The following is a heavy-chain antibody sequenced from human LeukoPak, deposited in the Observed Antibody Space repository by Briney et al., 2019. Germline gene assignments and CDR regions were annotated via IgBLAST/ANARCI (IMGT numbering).Heavy chain of an antibody. CDR2: INPNSGGT. Sequence: ASVKVSCKASGYTFTSYDINWVRQATGQGLEWMGWINPNSGGTNYAQKFQGRVTMTRDTSISTAYMELSRLRSDDTAVYYCARDPLSPRYDILTGYWADYYYYYYMDVWGKGTTVTVSS. CDR1: GYTFTSYD. CDR3: ARDPLSPRYDILTGYWADYYYYYYMDV. D-gene: IGHD3-9*01. V-gene: IGHV1-2*02. J-gene: IGHJ6*03.